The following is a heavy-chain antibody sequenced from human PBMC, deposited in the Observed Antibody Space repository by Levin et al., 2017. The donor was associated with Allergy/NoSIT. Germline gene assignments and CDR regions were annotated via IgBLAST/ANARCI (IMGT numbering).Heavy chain of an antibody. V-gene: IGHV4-59*01. J-gene: IGHJ4*02. CDR2: IYYSGST. CDR3: AREGVDAVAGTETYFDY. Sequence: PSETLSLTCTVSGGSISSYYWSWIRQPPGKGLEWIGYIYYSGSTNYNPSLKSRVTISVDTSKNQFSLKLSSVTAADTAVYYCAREGVDAVAGTETYFDYWGQGTLVTVSS. CDR1: GGSISSYY. D-gene: IGHD6-19*01.